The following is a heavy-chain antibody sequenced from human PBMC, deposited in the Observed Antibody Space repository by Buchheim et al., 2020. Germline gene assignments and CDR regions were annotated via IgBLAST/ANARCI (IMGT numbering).Heavy chain of an antibody. Sequence: EVQLVESGGGLVQPGGSLRLSCAASGFTFSSYEMNWVRQAPGKGLEWVSYISSSGSTIYYADSVKGRFTISIDYAQNSLYLQMNSLRAEDTAVYYCARSSAEYYYGMDVWGQGTT. CDR3: ARSSAEYYYGMDV. CDR1: GFTFSSYE. V-gene: IGHV3-48*03. CDR2: ISSSGSTI. D-gene: IGHD2-2*01. J-gene: IGHJ6*02.